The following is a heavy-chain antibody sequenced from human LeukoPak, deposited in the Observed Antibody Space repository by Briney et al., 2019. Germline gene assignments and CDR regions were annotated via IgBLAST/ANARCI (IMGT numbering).Heavy chain of an antibody. CDR2: IYYSGST. CDR3: ARAYPTASAYYYYGMDV. J-gene: IGHJ6*02. V-gene: IGHV4-31*03. CDR1: GGSISSGGYY. D-gene: IGHD2-2*02. Sequence: SETLSLTCTVSGGSISSGGYYWSWIRQHPGKGLEWIGYIYYSGSTYYNPSLKSRVTISVDTSKNQFSLKLSSVTAADTAVYYCARAYPTASAYYYYGMDVWGQGTTVTVSS.